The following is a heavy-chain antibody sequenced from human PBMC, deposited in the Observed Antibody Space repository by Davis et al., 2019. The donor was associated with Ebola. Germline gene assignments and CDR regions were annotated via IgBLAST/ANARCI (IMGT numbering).Heavy chain of an antibody. V-gene: IGHV3-23*01. D-gene: IGHD2-15*01. CDR3: AKDGGGNWNYYYGMDV. CDR1: GFTFSNYA. J-gene: IGHJ6*02. CDR2: ISGSGDNT. Sequence: GESLKISCAASGFTFSNYAVSWVRQAPGKGLEWVSTISGSGDNTNYADSVKGRFTISRDNSKNTLYLQMNSLRAEDTAVYYCAKDGGGNWNYYYGMDVWGQGTTVTVSS.